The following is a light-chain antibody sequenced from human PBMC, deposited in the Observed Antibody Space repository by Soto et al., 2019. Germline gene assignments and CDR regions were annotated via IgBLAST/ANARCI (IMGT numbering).Light chain of an antibody. CDR1: QDISSY. Sequence: DIQLTQSPSFLSASVGDRVTITCRASQDISSYLAWYQQRPGKVPRFLTHSASTLQSGDPSRFSATGSGTTFTLTISILQPEDIATYYCQQLNRFPRTFGQGTKVEV. CDR3: QQLNRFPRT. CDR2: SAS. V-gene: IGKV1-9*01. J-gene: IGKJ1*01.